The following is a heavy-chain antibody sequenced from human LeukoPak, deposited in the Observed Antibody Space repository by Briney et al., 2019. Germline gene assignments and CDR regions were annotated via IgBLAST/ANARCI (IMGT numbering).Heavy chain of an antibody. CDR3: AKDVRSSSPIKYYDY. CDR2: ISGSDGST. V-gene: IGHV3-23*01. CDR1: GFTFSTYA. D-gene: IGHD3-10*01. J-gene: IGHJ4*02. Sequence: PGGSPRLSCAASGFTFSTYAMSWVRQAPGKGLEWVSFISGSDGSTYYADSVKGRFTISRDNSKNTLYLQMNSLRAEDTAVYFCAKDVRSSSPIKYYDYWGQGALVTVSS.